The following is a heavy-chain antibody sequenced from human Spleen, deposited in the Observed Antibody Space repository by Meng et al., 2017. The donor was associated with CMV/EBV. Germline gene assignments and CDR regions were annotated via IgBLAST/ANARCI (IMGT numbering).Heavy chain of an antibody. Sequence: SGGSISSYYWSWIRQPPGKGLEWIGYIYYSGSTNYNPSLKSRVTISVDTSKNQFSLKLSSVTAADTAVYYCARDNDYVWGSYRLGFDPWGQGTLVTSPQ. CDR3: ARDNDYVWGSYRLGFDP. CDR2: IYYSGST. J-gene: IGHJ5*02. D-gene: IGHD3-16*02. CDR1: GGSISSYY. V-gene: IGHV4-59*01.